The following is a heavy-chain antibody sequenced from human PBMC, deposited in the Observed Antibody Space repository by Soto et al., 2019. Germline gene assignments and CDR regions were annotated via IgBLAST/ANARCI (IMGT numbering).Heavy chain of an antibody. D-gene: IGHD5-12*01. CDR2: ISSSSSYI. Sequence: GGSLRLSCAASGFTFSSYSMNWVRQAPGKGLEWVSSISSSSSYIYYADSVKGRFTISRDNAKNSLYLQMNSLRAEDTAVYYCARGDHSGYDFRGYYFDYWGQGTLVTVSS. CDR3: ARGDHSGYDFRGYYFDY. CDR1: GFTFSSYS. V-gene: IGHV3-21*01. J-gene: IGHJ4*02.